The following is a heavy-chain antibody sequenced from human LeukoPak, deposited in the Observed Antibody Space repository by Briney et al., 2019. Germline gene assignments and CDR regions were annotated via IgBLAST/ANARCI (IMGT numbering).Heavy chain of an antibody. V-gene: IGHV3-21*04. Sequence: PGGSLRLSCAASGFTFSSYSMNWVRQAPGKGLEWVSSISSSSSYIYYADSVKGRFTISRDNAKNSLYLQMNSLRAEDTAVYYCARAPAIYSGSYWDHDAFDIWGQGTMVTVSS. CDR2: ISSSSSYI. D-gene: IGHD1-26*01. J-gene: IGHJ3*02. CDR3: ARAPAIYSGSYWDHDAFDI. CDR1: GFTFSSYS.